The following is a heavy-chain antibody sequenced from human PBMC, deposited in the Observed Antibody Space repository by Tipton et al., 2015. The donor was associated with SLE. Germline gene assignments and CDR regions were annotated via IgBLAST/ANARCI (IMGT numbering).Heavy chain of an antibody. D-gene: IGHD2-21*01. CDR3: ARAGGGDSNWFDP. Sequence: TLSLTCTASGGSISSSSYYWGWIRQPPGKGLEWIGSIYYSGSTYYNPSLKSRVTISVDTSKNQFSLKLSSVTAADTAVYYCARAGGGDSNWFDPWRQGTLVTVSS. CDR1: GGSISSSSYY. J-gene: IGHJ5*02. CDR2: IYYSGST. V-gene: IGHV4-39*07.